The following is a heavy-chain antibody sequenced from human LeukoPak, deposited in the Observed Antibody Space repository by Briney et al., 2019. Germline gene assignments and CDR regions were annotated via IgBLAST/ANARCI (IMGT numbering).Heavy chain of an antibody. Sequence: ASVKVSCKVSGYTLTELSMHWVRQAPGKGLEWMGGFDPEDGETIYAQKFQGRVTMTEDTSTDTAYMELSSLRSEDTAVYYCATALSYYDILTGYHPRTNWFDPWGQGTLVTVSS. J-gene: IGHJ5*02. D-gene: IGHD3-9*01. CDR2: FDPEDGET. V-gene: IGHV1-24*01. CDR1: GYTLTELS. CDR3: ATALSYYDILTGYHPRTNWFDP.